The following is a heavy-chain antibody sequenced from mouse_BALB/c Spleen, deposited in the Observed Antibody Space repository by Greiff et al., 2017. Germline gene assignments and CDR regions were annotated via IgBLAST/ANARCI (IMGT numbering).Heavy chain of an antibody. V-gene: IGHV2-9*02. CDR3: AGKRAGRGFGN. D-gene: IGHD3-3*01. Sequence: QVQLKESGPGLVAPSQSLSITCTVSGFSLTSYGVHWVRQPPGKGLEWLGVIWAGGSTNYNSALMSRLSISKDNSKSQVFLKMNSLQTDDTAMYYGAGKRAGRGFGNGGKGTPLTVSS. J-gene: IGHJ2*01. CDR1: GFSLTSYG. CDR2: IWAGGST.